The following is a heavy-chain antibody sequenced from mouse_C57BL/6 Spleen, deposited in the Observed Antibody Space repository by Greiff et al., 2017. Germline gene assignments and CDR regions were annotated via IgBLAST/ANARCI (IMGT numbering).Heavy chain of an antibody. CDR1: GYTFTSYW. D-gene: IGHD1-1*01. CDR3: ARYYGSSDY. Sequence: QVQLQQPGAELVKPGASVKLSCKASGYTFTSYWMHWVKQRPGQGLEWIGMIHPNSGSTNYNEKFKGKATLTVDKSSSTAYMQLSSLTSEDSAVYYCARYYGSSDYWGQGTSVTVCS. V-gene: IGHV1-64*01. CDR2: IHPNSGST. J-gene: IGHJ4*01.